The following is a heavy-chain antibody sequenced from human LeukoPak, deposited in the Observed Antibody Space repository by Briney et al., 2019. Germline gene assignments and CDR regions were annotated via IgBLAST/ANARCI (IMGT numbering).Heavy chain of an antibody. CDR1: GFAFSTSW. V-gene: IGHV3-21*01. J-gene: IGHJ4*02. CDR3: ARVTEAPYYFDY. Sequence: GGSLRLSCAASGFAFSTSWMAWVRQAPGKGLEWVSSISSSSSYIYYADSVKGRFTISRDNAKNSLYLQMNSLRAEDTAVYYCARVTEAPYYFDYWGQGTLVTVSS. CDR2: ISSSSSYI.